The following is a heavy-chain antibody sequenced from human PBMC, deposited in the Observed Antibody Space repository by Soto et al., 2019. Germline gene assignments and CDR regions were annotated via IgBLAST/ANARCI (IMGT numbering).Heavy chain of an antibody. CDR2: INPNGGGT. J-gene: IGHJ4*02. CDR1: GYTFTGYY. D-gene: IGHD6-13*01. V-gene: IGHV1-2*02. Sequence: QEQLVQSGAEVKKPGASVKVSCQASGYTFTGYYIHWVRQAPGQGLEWMGWINPNGGGTNYAQKFQGRVTMTRDTSINTAYMELRRLRSDDTAVYYCARGLFSSSWYNWGQGTLVTVSS. CDR3: ARGLFSSSWYN.